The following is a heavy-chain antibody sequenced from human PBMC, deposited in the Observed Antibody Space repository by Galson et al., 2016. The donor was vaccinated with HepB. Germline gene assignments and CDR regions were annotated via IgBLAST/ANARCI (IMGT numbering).Heavy chain of an antibody. V-gene: IGHV4-59*01. J-gene: IGHJ6*03. Sequence: LSLTCTVSGGSISSYYWSWIRQPPGKGLEWIGHIYYSGSTNYDPSLKSRVTISVDTSKNQFSLKLSSVTAADTAVYYCARGRRWGGYYYYYYMDVWGKGTTVTVSS. D-gene: IGHD4-23*01. CDR1: GGSISSYY. CDR3: ARGRRWGGYYYYYYMDV. CDR2: IYYSGST.